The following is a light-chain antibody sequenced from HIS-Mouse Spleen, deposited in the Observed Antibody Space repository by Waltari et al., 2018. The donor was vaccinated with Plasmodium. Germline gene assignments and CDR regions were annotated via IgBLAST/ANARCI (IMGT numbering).Light chain of an antibody. Sequence: DIQMTPSPSTLSASLGDRVTITCRASQSISSWLAWYQQKPGKAPKVLIYKASSLESGVPSRFSGSGSGTEFTLTISSLQPDDFATYYCQQYNSYSYTFGQGTKLEIK. CDR3: QQYNSYSYT. J-gene: IGKJ2*01. CDR2: KAS. CDR1: QSISSW. V-gene: IGKV1-5*03.